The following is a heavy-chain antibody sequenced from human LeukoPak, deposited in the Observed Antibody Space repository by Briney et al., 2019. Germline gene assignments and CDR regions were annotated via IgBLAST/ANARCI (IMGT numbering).Heavy chain of an antibody. Sequence: GGSLRLSCAASGFTFSSYAMSWVRQAPGKGLEWVSTISVGGGSTYYADSVKDRFTISRDNSKNTLSLQMNILRAEDTAVYYCAKGVVTWGHYYGMDVWGQGTTVTVFS. V-gene: IGHV3-23*01. CDR1: GFTFSSYA. D-gene: IGHD3-16*02. J-gene: IGHJ6*02. CDR2: ISVGGGST. CDR3: AKGVVTWGHYYGMDV.